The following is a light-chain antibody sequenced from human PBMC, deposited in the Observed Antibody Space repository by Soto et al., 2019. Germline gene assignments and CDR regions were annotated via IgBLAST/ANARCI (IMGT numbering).Light chain of an antibody. CDR2: KAS. V-gene: IGKV1-5*03. CDR1: QSISIW. Sequence: DIQMTQSPSTLSAAVGDRVAITCRASQSISIWLAWYQQKPGKAPKLLIYKASSLESGVPSRFSGSGSGKEFTLTISSLQPDDFATYSCQQYNDYSWTFGQGTKVKIK. CDR3: QQYNDYSWT. J-gene: IGKJ1*01.